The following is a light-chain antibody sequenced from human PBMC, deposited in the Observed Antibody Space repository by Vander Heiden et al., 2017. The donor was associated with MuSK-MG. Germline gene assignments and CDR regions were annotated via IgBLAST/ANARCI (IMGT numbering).Light chain of an antibody. Sequence: SSELTQDPAVSVALGQTVRITCQGDSLRSYYASWHRLKPGPAPVLVTYGNNNRPLVIPDRFAGSSSGNTAALTITGAQAEEEADYYCNSRDSSGNHLVVFGGGTKLTVL. CDR2: GNN. V-gene: IGLV3-19*01. CDR3: NSRDSSGNHLVV. J-gene: IGLJ2*01. CDR1: SLRSYY.